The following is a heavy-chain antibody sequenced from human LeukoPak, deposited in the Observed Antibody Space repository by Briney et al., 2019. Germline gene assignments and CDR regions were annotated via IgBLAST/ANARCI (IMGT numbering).Heavy chain of an antibody. CDR1: GFSISNYW. CDR3: ARDDGGRHTSSLDY. D-gene: IGHD6-6*01. J-gene: IGHJ4*02. Sequence: GGSLRLSCAVSGFSISNYWMSWVRQAPGKGLEWVANIKEDGSEKYFVDSVKGRFTISRDNAKNSLYLQMESLRAEDTAVYYCARDDGGRHTSSLDYWGQGTLVAVSS. CDR2: IKEDGSEK. V-gene: IGHV3-7*01.